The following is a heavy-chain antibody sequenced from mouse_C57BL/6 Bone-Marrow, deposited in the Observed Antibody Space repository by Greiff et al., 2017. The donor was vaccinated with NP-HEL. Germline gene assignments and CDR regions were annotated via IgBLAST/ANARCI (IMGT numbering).Heavy chain of an antibody. J-gene: IGHJ4*01. CDR3: APLSYQRTYAMDY. CDR2: INPNNGGT. Sequence: EVQLQQSGPELVKPGASVKMSCKASGYTFTDYNMHWVKQSHGKSLEWIGYINPNNGGTSYNQKFKGKATLTVNKSSSTAYMELRSLTSEDSAVYYCAPLSYQRTYAMDYWGQGTSVTVSS. CDR1: GYTFTDYN. V-gene: IGHV1-22*01. D-gene: IGHD1-1*02.